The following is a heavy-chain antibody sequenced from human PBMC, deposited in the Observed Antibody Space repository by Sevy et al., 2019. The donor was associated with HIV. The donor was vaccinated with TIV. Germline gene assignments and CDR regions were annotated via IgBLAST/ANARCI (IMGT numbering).Heavy chain of an antibody. CDR2: IIASGGNT. D-gene: IGHD1-26*01. CDR3: AKSPIATSWYFDL. CDR1: GFTFSSYV. V-gene: IGHV3-23*01. J-gene: IGHJ2*01. Sequence: GGSLRLSCAASGFTFSSYVLSWVRQAPGKGLEWVSAIIASGGNTYYADSVKGRFAISRDNSKNTLYLQMNSLRAEDTAVYYCAKSPIATSWYFDLWGRGTLVTVSS.